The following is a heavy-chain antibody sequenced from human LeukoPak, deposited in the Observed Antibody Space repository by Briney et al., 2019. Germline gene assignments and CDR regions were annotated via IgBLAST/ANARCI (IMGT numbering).Heavy chain of an antibody. Sequence: SETLSLTCTVSDGSITSYYWSWIRQPPGKGLEWIGYIYYSGSTFYKPSLTSRVTISVDTSKNQFSLKLSSVTAADTAIYYCARIHPANWNPFNWFDPWGQGTLVTVSS. CDR1: DGSITSYY. CDR3: ARIHPANWNPFNWFDP. V-gene: IGHV4-59*04. D-gene: IGHD1-1*01. CDR2: IYYSGST. J-gene: IGHJ5*02.